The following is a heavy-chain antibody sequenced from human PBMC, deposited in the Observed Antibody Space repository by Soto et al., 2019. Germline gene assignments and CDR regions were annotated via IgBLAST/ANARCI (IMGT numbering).Heavy chain of an antibody. Sequence: SGPTLVNPTQTLTLTCTFSGFSLSTSGVGVGWIRQPPGKALEWLALIYWNDDKRYSPSLKSRLTITKDTSKNQVVLTMTNMDPVDTATYYCAHGSVGLTIFGVVISNWFDPWGQGTRVTVSS. CDR3: AHGSVGLTIFGVVISNWFDP. D-gene: IGHD3-3*01. V-gene: IGHV2-5*01. CDR2: IYWNDDK. CDR1: GFSLSTSGVG. J-gene: IGHJ5*02.